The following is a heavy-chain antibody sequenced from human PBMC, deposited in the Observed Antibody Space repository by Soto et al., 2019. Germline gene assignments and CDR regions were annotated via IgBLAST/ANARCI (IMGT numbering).Heavy chain of an antibody. CDR2: INTNTGNP. Sequence: ASVKVSCKASGYTFTSYAMNWVRQAPGQGLEWMGWINTNTGNPTYAQGFTGRFVFSLDTSVSTAYLQICSLKAEDTAVYYCGRDKRPIFGVVIVTNWFDPWGQGTLVTVSS. V-gene: IGHV7-4-1*01. D-gene: IGHD3-3*01. J-gene: IGHJ5*02. CDR1: GYTFTSYA. CDR3: GRDKRPIFGVVIVTNWFDP.